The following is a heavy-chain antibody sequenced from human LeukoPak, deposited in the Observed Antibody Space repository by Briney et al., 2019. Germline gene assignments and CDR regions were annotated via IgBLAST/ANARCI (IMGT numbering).Heavy chain of an antibody. CDR1: GGSISSYY. J-gene: IGHJ6*03. CDR3: ARISEELLNPRDYYYYYYMDV. D-gene: IGHD1-26*01. Sequence: PSETLSLTCTVSGGSISSYYWSWIRQPPGKGLEWIGYIYYSGSTNYNPSLKSRVTISVDTSKNQFSLKLSSVTAADTAVYYCARISEELLNPRDYYYYYYMDVWGKGTTVTVSS. V-gene: IGHV4-59*01. CDR2: IYYSGST.